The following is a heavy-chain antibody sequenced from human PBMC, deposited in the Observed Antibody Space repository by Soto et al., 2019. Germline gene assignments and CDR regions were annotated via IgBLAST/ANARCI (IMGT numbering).Heavy chain of an antibody. D-gene: IGHD3-22*01. V-gene: IGHV3-21*01. CDR1: GFTFSSYS. CDR2: ISSSSSYI. Sequence: GVSLRLSCAASGFTFSSYSMNWVRQAPGKGLEWVSSISSSSSYIYYADSVKGRFTISRDNAKNSLYLQMNSLRAEDTAVYYCARDYYYDSSGYEPDAFDIWGQGTMVTVSS. J-gene: IGHJ3*02. CDR3: ARDYYYDSSGYEPDAFDI.